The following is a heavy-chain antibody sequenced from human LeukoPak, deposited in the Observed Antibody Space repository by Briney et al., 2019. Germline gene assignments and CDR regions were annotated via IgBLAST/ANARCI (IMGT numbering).Heavy chain of an antibody. J-gene: IGHJ4*02. V-gene: IGHV3-7*01. CDR2: IKQDGSEK. CDR3: ARDARWLRSPFDY. Sequence: PGGSLRLTCAASGFTFSSYWMSWVRQAPGKGLEWVANIKQDGSEKNYVDSVTGRFTISRDNAKNSLCLQMNSLRADDTAVYYCARDARWLRSPFDYWGQGTLVTVSS. CDR1: GFTFSSYW. D-gene: IGHD5-24*01.